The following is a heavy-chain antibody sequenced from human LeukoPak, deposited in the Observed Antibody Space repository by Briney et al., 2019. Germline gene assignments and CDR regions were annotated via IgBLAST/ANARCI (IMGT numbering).Heavy chain of an antibody. D-gene: IGHD1-26*01. V-gene: IGHV3-21*01. CDR3: TRDRSGSYLRSQYYFDY. Sequence: GGSLRLSCAASGFTFSTYNMNWVRQAPGKGLEWVSAITSSSAYVYYADSVRGRFTISRDNAKNSLYLQMNSLRTEDTAVYYCTRDRSGSYLRSQYYFDYWGQGTLVTVSS. CDR1: GFTFSTYN. CDR2: ITSSSAYV. J-gene: IGHJ4*02.